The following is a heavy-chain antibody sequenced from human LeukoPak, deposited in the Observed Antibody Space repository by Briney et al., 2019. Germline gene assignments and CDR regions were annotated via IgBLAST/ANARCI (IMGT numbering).Heavy chain of an antibody. V-gene: IGHV1-8*01. J-gene: IGHJ1*01. CDR1: GYTFTSYD. D-gene: IGHD3-22*01. CDR2: MNPNSGNT. CDR3: ARGRRYYYDSSGYNFQH. Sequence: GASVKVSCKASGYTFTSYDINWVRQATGQGLEWMGWMNPNSGNTGYAQKFQGRVTMTRNTSVSTAHMELSSLRSEDTAVYYCARGRRYYYDSSGYNFQHWGQGTLVTVSS.